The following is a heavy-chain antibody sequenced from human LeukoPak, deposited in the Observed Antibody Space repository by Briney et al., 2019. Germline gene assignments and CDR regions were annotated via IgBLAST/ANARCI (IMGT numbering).Heavy chain of an antibody. D-gene: IGHD3-10*01. V-gene: IGHV4-30-2*01. CDR3: ASNTYYHAFDI. CDR2: IYHSGST. CDR1: GGSISSGGYY. Sequence: SETLSLTCTVSGGSISSGGYYWSWIRQPPGKGLEWIGYIYHSGSTYYNPSLKSRVTISVDRSKNQFSLKLSSVTAADTAVFYCASNTYYHAFDIWGQGTMVTVSS. J-gene: IGHJ3*02.